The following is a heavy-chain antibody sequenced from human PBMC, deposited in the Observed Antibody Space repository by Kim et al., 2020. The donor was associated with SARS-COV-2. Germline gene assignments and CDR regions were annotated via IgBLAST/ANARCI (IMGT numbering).Heavy chain of an antibody. J-gene: IGHJ2*01. CDR1: GFTFSSYG. V-gene: IGHV3-33*01. CDR3: ARDGGIAVAWWFDL. Sequence: GGSLRLSCAASGFTFSSYGMHWVRQAPGKGLEWVAVIWYDGSNKYYADSVKGRFTISRDNSKNTLYLQMNSLRAEDTAVYYCARDGGIAVAWWFDLWGRGTLVTVSS. D-gene: IGHD6-19*01. CDR2: IWYDGSNK.